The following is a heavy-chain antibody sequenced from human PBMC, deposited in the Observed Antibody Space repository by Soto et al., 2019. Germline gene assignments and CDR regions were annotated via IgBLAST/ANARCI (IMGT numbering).Heavy chain of an antibody. D-gene: IGHD2-2*01. V-gene: IGHV4-59*01. CDR3: ARGLIVVVPAAKDGYYGMDV. CDR2: IYYSGST. J-gene: IGHJ6*02. Sequence: LETLSLTCTVSGGSLSSYYWGWIRQPPGKGLEWIGYIYYSGSTNYNPSLKSRVTISVDTSKNQFSLKLSSVTAADTAVYYCARGLIVVVPAAKDGYYGMDVWGQGTTVTVSS. CDR1: GGSLSSYY.